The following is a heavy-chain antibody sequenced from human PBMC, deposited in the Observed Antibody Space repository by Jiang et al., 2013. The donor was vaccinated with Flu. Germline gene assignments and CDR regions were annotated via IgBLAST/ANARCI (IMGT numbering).Heavy chain of an antibody. CDR1: GFTFSRYW. Sequence: GGGLVQPGKSLRLSCAASGFTFSRYWMSWVRQAPGKGLESVANIKQDGSEKFYVDSVKGRFTISRDDAKNSLYLQMSSLRAEDTAVYYCVRYDSYVYFDYWGQGTLVTVSS. D-gene: IGHD5-18*01. CDR2: IKQDGSEK. CDR3: VRYDSYVYFDY. V-gene: IGHV3-7*01. J-gene: IGHJ4*02.